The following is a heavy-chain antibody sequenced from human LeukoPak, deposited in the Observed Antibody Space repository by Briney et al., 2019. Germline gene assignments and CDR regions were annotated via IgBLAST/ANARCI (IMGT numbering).Heavy chain of an antibody. CDR1: GFTVSSNY. J-gene: IGHJ4*02. CDR3: ARRTNYLAFDY. D-gene: IGHD4/OR15-4a*01. Sequence: PGGSLRLSCAASGFTVSSNYMSWVRQAPGKGLEWVSYISSSSSTIYYADSVKGRFTISRDNAKNSLYLQMNSLRAEDTAVYSCARRTNYLAFDYWGQGTLVTVSS. CDR2: ISSSSSTI. V-gene: IGHV3-48*04.